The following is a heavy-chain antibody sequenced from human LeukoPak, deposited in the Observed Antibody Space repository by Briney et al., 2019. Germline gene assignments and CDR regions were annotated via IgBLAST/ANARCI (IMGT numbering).Heavy chain of an antibody. Sequence: SETLSLTCTVSGDSISSCYWSWIRQPPGKGLEWIGYIYYSGSTKYNPSLKSRVTISVDTSKNQFSLKLSSVTAADTAVYYCARDRQATTAYDAFDIWGRGTMVAVSS. CDR1: GDSISSCY. CDR3: ARDRQATTAYDAFDI. V-gene: IGHV4-59*01. J-gene: IGHJ3*02. D-gene: IGHD4-17*01. CDR2: IYYSGST.